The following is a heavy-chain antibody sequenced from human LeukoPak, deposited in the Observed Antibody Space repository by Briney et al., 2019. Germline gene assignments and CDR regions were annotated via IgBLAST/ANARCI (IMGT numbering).Heavy chain of an antibody. CDR2: ISNDGSNT. D-gene: IGHD3-9*01. Sequence: GGALRLSCAASGFAFSSYWMHWVRQTPGKGLVWVSRISNDGSNTNYADSVKGRFTISRDNAKNTLYLQMNSLRGEDTAVYYCARTDWYHNDYWGQGTLVTVSS. CDR3: ARTDWYHNDY. V-gene: IGHV3-74*01. J-gene: IGHJ4*02. CDR1: GFAFSSYW.